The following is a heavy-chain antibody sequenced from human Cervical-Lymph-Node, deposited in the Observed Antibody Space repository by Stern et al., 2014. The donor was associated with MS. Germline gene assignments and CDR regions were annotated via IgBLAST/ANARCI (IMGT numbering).Heavy chain of an antibody. J-gene: IGHJ6*02. V-gene: IGHV1-24*01. CDR1: GYTLSEIS. CDR2: FDPEHDET. CDR3: ATHRGRVTYYYGMDV. D-gene: IGHD2-21*02. Sequence: QVQLVQSGAEVKKPGASVKVSCKVSGYTLSEISMHWVRQAPGKGLEWMGGFDPEHDETRYAQKFQGRVTMAEDRSTDTACMELSSLRSEDTTVYYCATHRGRVTYYYGMDVWGQGTTVTVSS.